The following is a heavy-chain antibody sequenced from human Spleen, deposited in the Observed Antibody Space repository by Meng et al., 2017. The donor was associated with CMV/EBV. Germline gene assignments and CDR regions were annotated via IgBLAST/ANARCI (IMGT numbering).Heavy chain of an antibody. V-gene: IGHV4-61*08. CDR3: ASTKITVFGVVTFETASYNWFDP. Sequence: SETLSLTCTVSGGSVSSGGSYWNWIRQPPGKGPEWIGYVYYTGSTNYNPSLKSRVSISVDTSNNQFSLKLRSVTAADTAVYYCASTKITVFGVVTFETASYNWFDPWGQGTLVTVSS. J-gene: IGHJ5*02. CDR2: VYYTGST. CDR1: GGSVSSGGSY. D-gene: IGHD3-3*01.